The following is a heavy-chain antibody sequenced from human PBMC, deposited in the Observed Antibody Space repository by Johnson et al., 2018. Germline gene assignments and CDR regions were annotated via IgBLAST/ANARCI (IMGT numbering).Heavy chain of an antibody. J-gene: IGHJ6*02. D-gene: IGHD3-3*01. CDR1: GFTFSSYS. CDR2: ISSSSSTI. CDR3: ARTDYDCWSGYPNYGRDV. V-gene: IGHV3-48*02. Sequence: VQLQESGGGLVQPGGSLRLSCAASGFTFSSYSMTWVRQAPGKGLAWVSYISSSSSTIYYADSVKGRFPISRDNAKNSLYLKMNSLRDEDTALYYCARTDYDCWSGYPNYGRDVWGQGTTVNVS.